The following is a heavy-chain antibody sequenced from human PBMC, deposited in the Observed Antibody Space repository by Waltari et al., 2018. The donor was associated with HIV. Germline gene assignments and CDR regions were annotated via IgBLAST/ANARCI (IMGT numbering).Heavy chain of an antibody. V-gene: IGHV3-74*01. CDR3: ARDRYTGSSDFDY. Sequence: EVQLVESGGGVVQPGVYLRPSCAGSGFPFSTHWMHWVRQAPGKRLVWVSRINTDGSDTRYGDSVKGRFTISRDNAKNTLYLQMNSLRDEDTAMYYCARDRYTGSSDFDYWGQGTLVSVSS. CDR1: GFPFSTHW. D-gene: IGHD1-26*01. CDR2: INTDGSDT. J-gene: IGHJ4*02.